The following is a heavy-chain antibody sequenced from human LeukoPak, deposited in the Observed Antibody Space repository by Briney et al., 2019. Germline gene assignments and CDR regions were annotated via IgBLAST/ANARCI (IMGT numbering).Heavy chain of an antibody. D-gene: IGHD2-21*02. CDR1: GFTFSDYA. V-gene: IGHV3-23*01. J-gene: IGHJ4*02. CDR2: LGGNNIHT. Sequence: GGSLRLSCAASGFTFSDYAMNWVRQAPGKGPEWLSSLGGNNIHTKSADFVKGRFTISRDNSKNRLYLQMNSLRAEDTAVYYCARAMAYCGDDCYERGYYFDYWGQGTQVTVSS. CDR3: ARAMAYCGDDCYERGYYFDY.